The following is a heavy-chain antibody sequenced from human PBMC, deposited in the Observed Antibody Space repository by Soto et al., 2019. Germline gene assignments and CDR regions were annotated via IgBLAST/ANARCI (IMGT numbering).Heavy chain of an antibody. CDR2: ISYDGSNK. CDR3: AREVGYDFWSGKGPGYYGMDV. V-gene: IGHV3-30-3*01. CDR1: GFTFSSYS. Sequence: GSLRLCCAASGFTFSSYSMHWVRQAPGKGLEWVAVISYDGSNKYYADSVKGRFTISRDNSKNTLYLQMSSLRAEDTAVYYCAREVGYDFWSGKGPGYYGMDVWGQGTTVTVS. D-gene: IGHD3-3*01. J-gene: IGHJ6*02.